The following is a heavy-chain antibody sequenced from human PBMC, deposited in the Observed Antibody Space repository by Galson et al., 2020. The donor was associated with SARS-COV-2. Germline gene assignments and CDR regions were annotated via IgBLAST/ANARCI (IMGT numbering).Heavy chain of an antibody. CDR3: ARPTTVTTRDGYYYYYGMDV. CDR2: INPNSGGT. D-gene: IGHD4-17*01. V-gene: IGHV1-2*02. J-gene: IGHJ6*02. CDR1: GYTFTGYY. Sequence: GESLKISCKASGYTFTGYYMHWVRQAPGQGLEWMGWINPNSGGTNYAQKFQGRVTMTRDTSISTAYMELSRLRSDDTAVYYCARPTTVTTRDGYYYYYGMDVWGQGTTVTVSS.